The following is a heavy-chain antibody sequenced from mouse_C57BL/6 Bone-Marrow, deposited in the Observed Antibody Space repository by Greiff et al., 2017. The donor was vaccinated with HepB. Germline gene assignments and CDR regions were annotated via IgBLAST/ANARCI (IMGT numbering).Heavy chain of an antibody. J-gene: IGHJ3*01. CDR2: IDPETGGT. D-gene: IGHD1-1*01. CDR3: IYSPWFAY. CDR1: GYTFTDYE. V-gene: IGHV1-15*01. Sequence: QVQLKESGAELVRPGASVTLSCKASGYTFTDYEMHWVKQTPVHGLEWIGAIDPETGGTAYNQKFKGKAILTADKSSSTAYMELRSLTSEDSAVYYCIYSPWFAYWGQGTLVTVSA.